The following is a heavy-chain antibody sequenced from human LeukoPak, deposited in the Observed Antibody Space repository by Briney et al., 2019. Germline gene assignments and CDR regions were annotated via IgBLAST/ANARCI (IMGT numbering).Heavy chain of an antibody. CDR1: GFTFSSYA. J-gene: IGHJ4*02. D-gene: IGHD6-19*01. CDR2: ISGSGGST. V-gene: IGHV3-23*01. Sequence: PGGSLRLSCAASGFTFSSYAMSWVRQAPGKGLEWVSAISGSGGSTYYADSVKGRFTISRDNSKNTLYLQMNSLRAEDTAVYYCAKDMEQWLVLCYFDYWGQGTLVTVSS. CDR3: AKDMEQWLVLCYFDY.